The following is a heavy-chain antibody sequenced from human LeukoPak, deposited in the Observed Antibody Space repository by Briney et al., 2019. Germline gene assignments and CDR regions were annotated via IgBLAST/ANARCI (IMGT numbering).Heavy chain of an antibody. J-gene: IGHJ5*02. Sequence: SETLSLTCAVYGGSFSGYYWSWIRQPPGKGLEWIGEINHSGSTNYNPSLKSRVTISVDTSKNQFSLKLSSVTAADTAVYYCARAAFWSGYLFDPWGQGTLVTVSP. CDR1: GGSFSGYY. CDR3: ARAAFWSGYLFDP. V-gene: IGHV4-34*01. D-gene: IGHD3-3*01. CDR2: INHSGST.